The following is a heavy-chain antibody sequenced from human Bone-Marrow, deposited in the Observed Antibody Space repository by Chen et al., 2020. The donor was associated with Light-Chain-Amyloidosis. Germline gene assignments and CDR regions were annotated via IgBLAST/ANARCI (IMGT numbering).Heavy chain of an antibody. CDR1: GYTFPNYW. V-gene: IGHV5-51*01. J-gene: IGHJ4*02. D-gene: IGHD5-12*01. CDR2: IYPDDSEA. Sequence: EVQLEQSGPEVKKPGESLKISCKGSGYTFPNYWIGWVRQMPGKGLEWMGVIYPDDSEARYSPSVEGQVTISADKPITTAYLQWRSLKASDTAMYYCARRRDGYNFDYWGQGTLVTVSS. CDR3: ARRRDGYNFDY.